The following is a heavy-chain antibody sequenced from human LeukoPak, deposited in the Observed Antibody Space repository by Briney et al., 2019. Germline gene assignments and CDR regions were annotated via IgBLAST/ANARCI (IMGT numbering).Heavy chain of an antibody. Sequence: GGSLRLSCAASGFSFSSYAISWVRQAPGKGLEWVSAISGSGGSTYYADSVKGRFTISRDNSQNTLYLQMNSLRAEYTAVYYCAKHLTAGRYWYFDLWGRGTLVTVSS. D-gene: IGHD6-25*01. CDR1: GFSFSSYA. V-gene: IGHV3-23*01. CDR2: ISGSGGST. J-gene: IGHJ2*01. CDR3: AKHLTAGRYWYFDL.